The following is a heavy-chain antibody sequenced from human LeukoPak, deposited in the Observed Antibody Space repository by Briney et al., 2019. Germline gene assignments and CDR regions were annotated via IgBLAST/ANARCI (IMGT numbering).Heavy chain of an antibody. CDR2: ISGSGGST. J-gene: IGHJ4*02. Sequence: PGGSLRLSCAASGFTFSSYAMSWVRQAPGKGLEWVSAISGSGGSTYYADSVKGRFTISRDNSKNTLYLQMNSLRAEDTAVYYCAKDEGGYDFWSGYYMTGLGDYWGQGTLVTVSS. CDR3: AKDEGGYDFWSGYYMTGLGDY. V-gene: IGHV3-23*01. CDR1: GFTFSSYA. D-gene: IGHD3-3*01.